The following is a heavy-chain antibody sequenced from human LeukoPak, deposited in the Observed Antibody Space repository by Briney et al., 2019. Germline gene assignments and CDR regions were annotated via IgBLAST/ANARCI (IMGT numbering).Heavy chain of an antibody. CDR1: EFSVGSNY. Sequence: GGSLRLSCAASEFSVGSNYMTWVRQAPGKGLEWVSLIYSGGSTYYADSVKGRFTISRDNSKNTLYLQMNSLRVDDTAMYFCARSSLERHYSFDFWGRGTLVTVSS. J-gene: IGHJ4*02. V-gene: IGHV3-53*01. D-gene: IGHD1-1*01. CDR3: ARSSLERHYSFDF. CDR2: IYSGGST.